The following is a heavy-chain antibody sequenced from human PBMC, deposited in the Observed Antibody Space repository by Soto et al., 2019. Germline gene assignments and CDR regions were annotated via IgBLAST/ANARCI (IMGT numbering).Heavy chain of an antibody. J-gene: IGHJ6*03. CDR2: ISYDGSNK. D-gene: IGHD3-3*01. CDR1: GFTFSSYG. V-gene: IGHV3-30*18. Sequence: QVQLVESGGGVVQPGRSLRLSCAASGFTFSSYGMHWVRQGPGKGLEWVAVISYDGSNKYYADSVKGRFTISRDNAKHTLYVQMSSMRAEDTAEYYCEKNGGKEWLLFVSFGEYYSYMDVLGKGTTVTVSS. CDR3: EKNGGKEWLLFVSFGEYYSYMDV.